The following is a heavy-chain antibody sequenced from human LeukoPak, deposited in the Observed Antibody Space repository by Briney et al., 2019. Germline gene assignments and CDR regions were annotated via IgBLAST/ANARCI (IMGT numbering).Heavy chain of an antibody. CDR2: IYTSGST. CDR3: AREVGYGYFQH. CDR1: GGSISSSSYY. V-gene: IGHV4-61*02. J-gene: IGHJ1*01. Sequence: PSETLSLTCTVSGGSISSSSYYWSWIRXXXXXXXXWIGRIYTSGSTNYNPSLKSRVTMSVDTSKNQFSLKLSSVTAADTAVYYCAREVGYGYFQHWGQGTLVTVSS. D-gene: IGHD5-12*01.